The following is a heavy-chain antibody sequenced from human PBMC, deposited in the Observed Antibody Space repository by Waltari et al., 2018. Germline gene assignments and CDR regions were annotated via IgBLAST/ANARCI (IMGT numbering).Heavy chain of an antibody. CDR1: GYTFTSYD. V-gene: IGHV1-8*03. Sequence: QVQLVQSGAEVKKPGASVKVSCKASGYTFTSYDINWVRQATGQGLEWMGWRNPTQGNTGYAQKCLGRCTGTRNTSISTAYLERSILRSEDTAVYYGARGDGLVGATRNDYWGQGTLVTVSS. J-gene: IGHJ4*02. CDR2: RNPTQGNT. D-gene: IGHD1-26*01. CDR3: ARGDGLVGATRNDY.